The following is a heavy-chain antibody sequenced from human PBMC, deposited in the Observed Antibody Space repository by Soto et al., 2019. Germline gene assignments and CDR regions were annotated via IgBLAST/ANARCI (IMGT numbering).Heavy chain of an antibody. CDR1: GFSLSSNGVG. J-gene: IGHJ3*02. CDR3: AHNILCFGEDAFDI. CDR2: IYWDDDK. D-gene: IGHD3-10*01. Sequence: QITLKESGPTLVKPTQTLTLTCTFSGFSLSSNGVGVGWIRQPPGKALEWLALIYWDDDKPFSPSLKSRLTITKDTSKNQVVLTMTNMDPVDTATYYCAHNILCFGEDAFDIWGPGTMVTVSS. V-gene: IGHV2-5*02.